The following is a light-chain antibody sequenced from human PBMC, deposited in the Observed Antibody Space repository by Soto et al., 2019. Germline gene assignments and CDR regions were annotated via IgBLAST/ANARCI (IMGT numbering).Light chain of an antibody. CDR2: QDS. J-gene: IGLJ1*01. V-gene: IGLV3-1*01. Sequence: SYELTQPPSVSVSPGQTASITCSGDKLGDKYACWYQQKPGRAPVLVIYQDSKRPSGIPERFSGSNSGNTATLTISGTQAMDEADYYCQAWDSSTHNYVFGTGTKLTVL. CDR3: QAWDSSTHNYV. CDR1: KLGDKY.